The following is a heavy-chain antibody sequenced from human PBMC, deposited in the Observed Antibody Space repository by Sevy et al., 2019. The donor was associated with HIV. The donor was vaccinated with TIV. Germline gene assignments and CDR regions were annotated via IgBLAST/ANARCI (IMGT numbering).Heavy chain of an antibody. Sequence: SETLSLTCAVSGGSISSGDYSWSWIRQPPGKGLEWIGYIYHTGSTYYNPSLKSRVTISVDRSNNQFSLKLTSLTAADTAVYYCARLLYQGLSWFDPWGQGTLVTVSS. D-gene: IGHD3-16*02. J-gene: IGHJ5*02. CDR3: ARLLYQGLSWFDP. V-gene: IGHV4-30-2*01. CDR1: GGSISSGDYS. CDR2: IYHTGST.